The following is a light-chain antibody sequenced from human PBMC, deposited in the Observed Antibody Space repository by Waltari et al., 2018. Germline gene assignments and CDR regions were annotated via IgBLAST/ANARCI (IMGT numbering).Light chain of an antibody. V-gene: IGKV1-9*01. CDR1: QGISSY. Sequence: DIHLTQSPSFLSASIGDRVTITCRASQGISSYLAWYQQKPGKAPKLLIYAASTLQSGVPSRFSGSGSGTEFTLTISSLQPEDFATYYCQELNTYPQSLTFGGGTKVEI. CDR3: QELNTYPQSLT. J-gene: IGKJ4*01. CDR2: AAS.